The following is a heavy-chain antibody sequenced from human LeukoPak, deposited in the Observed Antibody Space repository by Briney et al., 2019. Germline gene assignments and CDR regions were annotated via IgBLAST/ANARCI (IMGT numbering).Heavy chain of an antibody. CDR1: GFTFSDYY. J-gene: IGHJ4*02. CDR2: ISSSGSTL. D-gene: IGHD3-22*01. V-gene: IGHV3-11*04. CDR3: AKDVSSGYSTDIYFDY. Sequence: GGALRLCCAASGFTFSDYYMSWIRQAPGKGLEWVSYISSSGSTLYYADSVKGRFTISRDNSKNTPDLQMNSLRAADTAVYYCAKDVSSGYSTDIYFDYWGQGTLVTVSS.